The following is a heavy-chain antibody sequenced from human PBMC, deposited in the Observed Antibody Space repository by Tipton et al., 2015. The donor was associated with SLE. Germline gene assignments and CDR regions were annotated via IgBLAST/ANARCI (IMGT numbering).Heavy chain of an antibody. D-gene: IGHD2-21*02. CDR3: ARGGLTYGYYYYMDV. CDR1: GGSVSSSGYY. Sequence: TLSLTCTVSGGSVSSSGYYWSWIRQPPGKGLEWIGEINHSGSTNYNPSLKNRVTISVDTSKNQFSLKLSSVTAADTAVYYCARGGLTYGYYYYMDVWGKGTTVTVSS. J-gene: IGHJ6*03. CDR2: INHSGST. V-gene: IGHV4-39*07.